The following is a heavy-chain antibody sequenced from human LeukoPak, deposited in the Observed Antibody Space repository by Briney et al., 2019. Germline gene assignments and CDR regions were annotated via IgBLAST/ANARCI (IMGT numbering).Heavy chain of an antibody. Sequence: SETLSLTCTVSGGSISSYYWSWIRQPPGKGLEWIGYIYYSGSTNHNPSLKSRVTISVDTSKNQFSLKLSSVTAADTTVYYCARAYYYGSGSYAFDIWGQGTMVTVSS. J-gene: IGHJ3*02. CDR2: IYYSGST. D-gene: IGHD3-10*01. V-gene: IGHV4-59*01. CDR3: ARAYYYGSGSYAFDI. CDR1: GGSISSYY.